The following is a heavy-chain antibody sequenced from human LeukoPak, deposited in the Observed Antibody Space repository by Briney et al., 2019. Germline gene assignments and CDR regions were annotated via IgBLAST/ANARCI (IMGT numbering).Heavy chain of an antibody. J-gene: IGHJ4*02. D-gene: IGHD2-15*01. Sequence: SETLSLTCTVSGGSISSYYWSWIRQPPGKGLEWIGYIYYSGSTNYNPSLKSRVTISVDTSKNQFSLKLSSVTAADTAVYYCARRGGYCSGGTCELDYWGQGTLVTVSS. CDR2: IYYSGST. CDR3: ARRGGYCSGGTCELDY. CDR1: GGSISSYY. V-gene: IGHV4-59*01.